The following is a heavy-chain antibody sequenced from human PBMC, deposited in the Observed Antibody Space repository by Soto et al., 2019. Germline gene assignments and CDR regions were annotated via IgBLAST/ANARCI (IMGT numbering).Heavy chain of an antibody. V-gene: IGHV1-24*01. CDR2: FDPEDGET. D-gene: IGHD2-2*01. CDR1: GYTLTELS. CDR3: ATKGYCSSTSCSQDYYYYMDV. J-gene: IGHJ6*03. Sequence: EASVKVSCKVSGYTLTELSMHWVRQAPGKGLEWMGGFDPEDGETIYAQKFQGRVTMTEDTSTDTAYMELSSLRSEDTAVYYCATKGYCSSTSCSQDYYYYMDVWGKGATVTVSS.